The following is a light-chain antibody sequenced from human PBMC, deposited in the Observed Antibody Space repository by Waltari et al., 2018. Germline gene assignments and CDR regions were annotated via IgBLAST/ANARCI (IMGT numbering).Light chain of an antibody. CDR2: SNN. V-gene: IGLV1-44*01. J-gene: IGLJ3*02. CDR3: GTLDDSLNGRV. Sequence: TISCSGSSSNIGRNTVAWYEQFPGMAPRLLIYSNNERPSGVPDRFSGSKSGSAASLTISGVHFEDEADYYCGTLDDSLNGRVFGGGTKLTVL. CDR1: SSNIGRNT.